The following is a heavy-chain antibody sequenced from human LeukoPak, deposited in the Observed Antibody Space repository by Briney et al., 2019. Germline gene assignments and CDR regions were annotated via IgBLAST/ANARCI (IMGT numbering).Heavy chain of an antibody. CDR3: ARRYAAYCGGDCYSEGYFDY. CDR2: IYPGDSDT. D-gene: IGHD2-21*02. CDR1: GYSFNSQW. V-gene: IGHV5-51*01. J-gene: IGHJ4*02. Sequence: GESLKISCKGSGYSFNSQWIGWVRQMPGKGLEWMGIIYPGDSDTRYSPSFQGQVTISADKSISTAYLQWSSLKASDTAMYYCARRYAAYCGGDCYSEGYFDYWGQGTLVTVSS.